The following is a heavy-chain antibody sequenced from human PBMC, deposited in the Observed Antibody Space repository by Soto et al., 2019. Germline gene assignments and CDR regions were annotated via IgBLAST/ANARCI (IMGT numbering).Heavy chain of an antibody. V-gene: IGHV1-3*04. D-gene: IGHD7-27*01. J-gene: IGHJ4*02. Sequence: QVQLVQSGPEVKQPGASVRISCLASGYSFTHFEMHWVRQAPGQRLEWMGWINTGNGDTKYSQKFQGRVTFTRDTSASTAYLDLDGLTSDDTSFYFCARGLTRLDYWGQGTLVTVSS. CDR1: GYSFTHFE. CDR3: ARGLTRLDY. CDR2: INTGNGDT.